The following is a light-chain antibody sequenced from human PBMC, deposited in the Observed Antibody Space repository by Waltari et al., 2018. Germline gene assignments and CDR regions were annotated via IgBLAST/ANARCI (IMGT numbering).Light chain of an antibody. Sequence: ENVMTQSPAILSVSPGERATLSCRASQSVGHYLAWYQPHPGQPPRLLIHNASTRLTGIPARFSGSGSGTEFTLTISSLQSEDSALYYCQQYHDWPLTFGGGTRVEIK. CDR2: NAS. J-gene: IGKJ4*01. CDR1: QSVGHY. CDR3: QQYHDWPLT. V-gene: IGKV3D-15*01.